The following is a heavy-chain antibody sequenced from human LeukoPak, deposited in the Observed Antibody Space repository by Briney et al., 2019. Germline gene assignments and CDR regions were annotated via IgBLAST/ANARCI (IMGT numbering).Heavy chain of an antibody. V-gene: IGHV4-30-4*01. D-gene: IGHD6-13*01. Sequence: SETLSLTCTVSGGSISSGDYYWGWIRQPPGKGLEWIGYIYYSGSTYYNPSLKSRVTISVDTSKNQFSLKLSSVTAADTAVYYCARDVSLVRAFDIWGQGTMVTVSS. CDR2: IYYSGST. CDR3: ARDVSLVRAFDI. J-gene: IGHJ3*02. CDR1: GGSISSGDYY.